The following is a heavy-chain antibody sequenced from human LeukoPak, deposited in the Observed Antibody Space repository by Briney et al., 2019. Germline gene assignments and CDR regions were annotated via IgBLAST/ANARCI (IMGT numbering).Heavy chain of an antibody. CDR3: ARDPYSGTYGDTYYYYMDV. D-gene: IGHD1-26*01. V-gene: IGHV3-11*04. Sequence: GGSLRLSCAASGFTFSDYYMSWIRQAPGKGLEWVSYISTSGSTIYYADSVKGRFTISRDNSKNTLYLQMNSLRAADTAVYYCARDPYSGTYGDTYYYYMDVWGKGTTVTISS. CDR1: GFTFSDYY. J-gene: IGHJ6*03. CDR2: ISTSGSTI.